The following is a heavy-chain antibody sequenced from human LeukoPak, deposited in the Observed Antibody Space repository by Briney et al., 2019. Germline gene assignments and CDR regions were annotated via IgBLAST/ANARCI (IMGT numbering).Heavy chain of an antibody. D-gene: IGHD3-22*01. Sequence: SEILSLTCTVSGDSISSGGYYWSWIRQHPGKGLEWIGYIYYNGNTYYNPSLKSRLTISGDTSKNQFSLKLSSVTAADTAVYYRVRNFDSYNAFDIWGQGTMVTVSS. CDR3: VRNFDSYNAFDI. V-gene: IGHV4-31*03. CDR1: GDSISSGGYY. CDR2: IYYNGNT. J-gene: IGHJ3*02.